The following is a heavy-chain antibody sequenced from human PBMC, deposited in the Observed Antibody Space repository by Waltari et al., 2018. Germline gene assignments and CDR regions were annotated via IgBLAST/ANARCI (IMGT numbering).Heavy chain of an antibody. CDR1: GYTFTDYY. V-gene: IGHV1-8*02. CDR3: ARMGVGCFEGGGSC. Sequence: VQLVQSGAEVKKPGATVKISCKASGYTFTDYYMHWVRQATGQGLEWMGWMNPNSGNTGYAQKFQGRVTMTRNTSISTAYMELSSLRSEDTAVYYCARMGVGCFEGGGSCWGQGTLVTVSS. CDR2: MNPNSGNT. J-gene: IGHJ4*02. D-gene: IGHD2-15*01.